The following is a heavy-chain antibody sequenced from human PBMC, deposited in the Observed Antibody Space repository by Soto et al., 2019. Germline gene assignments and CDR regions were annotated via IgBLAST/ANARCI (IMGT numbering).Heavy chain of an antibody. CDR3: VRGGVHYYHNSFDY. J-gene: IGHJ5*01. D-gene: IGHD3-22*01. Sequence: PGGSLRLSCAASGFSLIPYWMSWVRQAPGKGLEWVYNIKQDGSERNYVNSVKGRFTISRDNAKNSVYLEMNSLRDEDTAVYYSVRGGVHYYHNSFDYRGHGTLVTVSS. V-gene: IGHV3-7*03. CDR1: GFSLIPYW. CDR2: IKQDGSER.